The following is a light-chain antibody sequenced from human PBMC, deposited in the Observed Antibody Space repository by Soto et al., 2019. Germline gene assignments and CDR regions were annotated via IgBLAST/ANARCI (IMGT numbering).Light chain of an antibody. CDR3: SSYTNINKRACV. CDR1: SGDIGSYNR. Sequence: SVLTQPASVSGSPGQSITISCTGTSGDIGSYNRVSWYQQHPGKAPKLIIYEVTDRPSGVSNRFSGSKSGNTASLNISGLQAEDEAEYYCSSYTNINKRACVFGTGTKVTVX. V-gene: IGLV2-14*01. CDR2: EVT. J-gene: IGLJ1*01.